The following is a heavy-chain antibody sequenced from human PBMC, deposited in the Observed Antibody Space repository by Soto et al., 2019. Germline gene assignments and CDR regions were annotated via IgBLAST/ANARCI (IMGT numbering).Heavy chain of an antibody. CDR3: AKGVIVRYFDWLHLPGPGTEVFPIDY. D-gene: IGHD3-9*01. J-gene: IGHJ4*02. V-gene: IGHV3-23*01. CDR1: GFTFSSYA. Sequence: GGSLRLSCAASGFTFSSYAMSWVRQAPGKGLEWVSAISGSGGSTYYADSVKGRFTISRDNSKNTLYLQMNSLRAEDTAVYYCAKGVIVRYFDWLHLPGPGTEVFPIDYWGQGTLVTVSS. CDR2: ISGSGGST.